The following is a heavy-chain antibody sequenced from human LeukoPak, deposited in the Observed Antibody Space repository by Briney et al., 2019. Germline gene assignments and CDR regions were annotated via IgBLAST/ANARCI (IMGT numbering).Heavy chain of an antibody. Sequence: SVNVSCKASGGTFSSYAISWVRQAPGQGLEWMGGIIPIFGTANYAQKFQGRVTITADESTSTAYMELSSLRSEDTAVYYCARDSLGGGSCDYWGQGTLVTVSS. CDR3: ARDSLGGGSCDY. J-gene: IGHJ4*02. V-gene: IGHV1-69*13. CDR2: IIPIFGTA. D-gene: IGHD1-26*01. CDR1: GGTFSSYA.